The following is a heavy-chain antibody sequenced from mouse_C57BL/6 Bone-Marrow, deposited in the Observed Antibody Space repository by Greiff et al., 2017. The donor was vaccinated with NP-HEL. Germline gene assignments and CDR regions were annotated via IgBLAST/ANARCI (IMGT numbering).Heavy chain of an antibody. CDR1: GFSLTSYG. CDR3: ARNRYGNYVRYFDY. V-gene: IGHV2-2*01. J-gene: IGHJ2*01. CDR2: IWSGGST. Sequence: VQLQQSGPGLVQPSQSLSITCTVSGFSLTSYGVHWVRQSPGKGLEWQGVIWSGGSTDYNAAFISRLSISKDNSKSQVFFKMNSLQADDTAIYYCARNRYGNYVRYFDYWGQGTTLTVSS. D-gene: IGHD2-1*01.